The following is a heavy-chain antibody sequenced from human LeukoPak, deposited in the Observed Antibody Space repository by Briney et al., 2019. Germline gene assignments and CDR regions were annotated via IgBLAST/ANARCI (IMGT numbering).Heavy chain of an antibody. V-gene: IGHV5-51*01. D-gene: IGHD2-2*01. Sequence: GEALEISLKGSGYRFTSFYIGWVRPMPRKGLEWLGIIWPGDSETRYSPPFQGQVTISVDKSTSTAYLQWSSLRASDTAIYYCARQRDGTYASYCFDSWGQGTLVTVSS. CDR1: GYRFTSFY. CDR2: IWPGDSET. J-gene: IGHJ4*02. CDR3: ARQRDGTYASYCFDS.